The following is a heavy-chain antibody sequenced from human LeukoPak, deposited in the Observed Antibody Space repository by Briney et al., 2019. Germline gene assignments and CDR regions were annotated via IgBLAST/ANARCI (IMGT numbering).Heavy chain of an antibody. V-gene: IGHV1-8*01. D-gene: IGHD2-2*01. Sequence: ASVKVSCKASGYTFTSYDINWVRQATGQGLEWMGWMNPNSGNTGYAQKFQGRVTMTRNTSISTAYMELSSLRSEDTAVYYCARGGYQPLFSFPPYYYGMDVWGQGTTVTVSS. CDR3: ARGGYQPLFSFPPYYYGMDV. CDR2: MNPNSGNT. CDR1: GYTFTSYD. J-gene: IGHJ6*02.